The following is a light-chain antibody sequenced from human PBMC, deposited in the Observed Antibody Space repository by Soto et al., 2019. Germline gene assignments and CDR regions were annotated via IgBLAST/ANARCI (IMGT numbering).Light chain of an antibody. CDR2: DVS. CDR3: TSLTTSNTFV. Sequence: QSVLAQPASVSGSPGQSITISCTGTSNDVGHFNYVSWFQQHPGKAPKLLIFDVSNWPSGVSDRFSGSKSGNTASLTISGLQPEDEADYYCTSLTTSNTFVFGSGTKVTVL. V-gene: IGLV2-14*03. J-gene: IGLJ1*01. CDR1: SNDVGHFNY.